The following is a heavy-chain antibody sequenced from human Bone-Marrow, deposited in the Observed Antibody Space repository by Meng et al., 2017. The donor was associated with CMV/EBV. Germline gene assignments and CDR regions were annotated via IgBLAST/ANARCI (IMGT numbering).Heavy chain of an antibody. Sequence: SVKVSCKASGGTFSSYAISWVRQAPGQGLEWMGGIIPIFGTANYAQKFQGRVTITTDESTSTAYMELSSLRSEDTAVYYCAKDRRYCSGGSCYSGDYWGQGTLVTVSS. CDR2: IIPIFGTA. D-gene: IGHD2-15*01. CDR1: GGTFSSYA. J-gene: IGHJ4*02. V-gene: IGHV1-69*05. CDR3: AKDRRYCSGGSCYSGDY.